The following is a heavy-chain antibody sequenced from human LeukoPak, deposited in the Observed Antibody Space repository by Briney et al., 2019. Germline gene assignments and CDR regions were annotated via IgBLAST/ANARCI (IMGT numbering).Heavy chain of an antibody. J-gene: IGHJ4*02. V-gene: IGHV1-69*13. CDR3: ASGPGTPKGIDY. CDR2: IITIFGTA. D-gene: IGHD1-26*01. CDR1: GGTFSSYA. Sequence: ASVKVSCKASGGTFSSYAISWVRQAPGQGLEWMGGIITIFGTANYAQKFQGRVTITADESTSTAYMELSSLRSEDTAVYYCASGPGTPKGIDYWGQGTLVTVSS.